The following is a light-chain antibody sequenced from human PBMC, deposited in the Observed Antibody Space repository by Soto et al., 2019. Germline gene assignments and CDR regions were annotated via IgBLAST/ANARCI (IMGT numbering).Light chain of an antibody. V-gene: IGLV2-14*01. CDR2: EVT. CDR1: TSDVGGYNY. J-gene: IGLJ1*01. CDR3: GSYTDSNTYV. Sequence: QSVLTQPASVSGSLGQSITISCTGTTSDVGGYNYVSWYQQHPGKAPILMIYEVTNRPSGVSNRFSGSKSGNTASLTISGLQVEDEAEYYCGSYTDSNTYVFGTGTKVTVL.